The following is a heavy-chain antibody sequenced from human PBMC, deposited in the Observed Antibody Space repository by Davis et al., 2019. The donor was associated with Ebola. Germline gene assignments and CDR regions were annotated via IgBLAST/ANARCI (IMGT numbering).Heavy chain of an antibody. Sequence: GESLKISCAASGFTFSISGMHWVRQAPGKGLEWVAVISYDGSNKYYADSVKGRFTISRDNSKNTLYLQMNSLRAEDTAVYYCAKGPEFTMIVVVITPLDYWGQGTLVTVSS. CDR1: GFTFSISG. V-gene: IGHV3-33*05. CDR3: AKGPEFTMIVVVITPLDY. CDR2: ISYDGSNK. D-gene: IGHD3-22*01. J-gene: IGHJ4*02.